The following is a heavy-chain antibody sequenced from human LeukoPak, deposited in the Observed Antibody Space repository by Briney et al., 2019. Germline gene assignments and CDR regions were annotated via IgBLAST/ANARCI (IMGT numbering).Heavy chain of an antibody. CDR1: GFTFSSYA. J-gene: IGHJ4*02. V-gene: IGHV3-23*01. D-gene: IGHD2-8*02. CDR3: AKDLKNYWCVDY. Sequence: PGGSLRLSCAASGFTFSSYAMSWVRQAPGKGLEWVSAISGSGGSTYYTDSVKGRFTISRDNSKSTLYLQMNSLRAEDTAIYYCAKDLKNYWCVDYWGQGTLVTVSS. CDR2: ISGSGGST.